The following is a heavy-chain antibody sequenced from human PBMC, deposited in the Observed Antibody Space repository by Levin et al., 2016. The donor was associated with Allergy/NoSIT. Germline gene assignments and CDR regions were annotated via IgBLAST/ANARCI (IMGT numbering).Heavy chain of an antibody. CDR2: IYYSGNT. Sequence: WIRQPPGKGLEWIGYIYYSGNTNYNPSLKGRATISVAASRNQFSLKLSSVTAADTAVYYCTRDILPSPSAHDGSAFNVWGRGTMVTVSS. D-gene: IGHD3-22*01. V-gene: IGHV4-59*01. J-gene: IGHJ3*01. CDR3: TRDILPSPSAHDGSAFNV.